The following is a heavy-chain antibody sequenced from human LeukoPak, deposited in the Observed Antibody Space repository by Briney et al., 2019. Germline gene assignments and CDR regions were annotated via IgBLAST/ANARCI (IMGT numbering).Heavy chain of an antibody. Sequence: GGSLRLSCAASGFTFSTYSMHWVRQAPGKGLECVSYISGTSSTVYYADSVKGRFTISRDNAKKSLYLQVNSLRAEDTAVYYCASSTTVTSRYYYYMDVWGKGTTVTVSS. CDR1: GFTFSTYS. CDR3: ASSTTVTSRYYYYMDV. V-gene: IGHV3-48*01. CDR2: ISGTSSTV. J-gene: IGHJ6*03. D-gene: IGHD4-17*01.